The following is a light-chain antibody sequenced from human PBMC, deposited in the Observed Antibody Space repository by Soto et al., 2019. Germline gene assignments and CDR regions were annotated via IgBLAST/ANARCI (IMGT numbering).Light chain of an antibody. V-gene: IGKV3-15*01. CDR2: GAS. CDR3: QQYNNWPPWT. CDR1: QSVSSN. J-gene: IGKJ1*01. Sequence: IVMTQSPATLSVSPGERATLSCRASQSVSSNLAWYQQKPGQVPRLLIYGASTRATGVPARFSGGGSGTDFTLTISSLQYEDFAIYYCQQYNNWPPWTFGQGTKVEIK.